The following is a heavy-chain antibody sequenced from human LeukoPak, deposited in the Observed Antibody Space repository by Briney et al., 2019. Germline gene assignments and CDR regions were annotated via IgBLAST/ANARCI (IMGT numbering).Heavy chain of an antibody. CDR1: GYTFTSYG. V-gene: IGHV1-18*01. D-gene: IGHD1-26*01. CDR2: ISAYNGNT. Sequence: ASVKVSCKASGYTFTSYGISWVRQAPGQGLEWMGWISAYNGNTNYAQKLQGRVTMTTDTSTSTAYMELRSLRSDDTAVYYCARDRLRLSSGSCPAGYWGQGTLVTVSS. CDR3: ARDRLRLSSGSCPAGY. J-gene: IGHJ4*02.